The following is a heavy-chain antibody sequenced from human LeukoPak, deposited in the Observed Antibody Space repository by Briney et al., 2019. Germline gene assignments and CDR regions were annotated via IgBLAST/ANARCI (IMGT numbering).Heavy chain of an antibody. Sequence: GGSLRLSCAASGFTFSSYGMSWVRQAPGKGLEWVSTISGTGANTYYADSVKGRFTISRDNSKSTLYLQMNSLRVEDAAVYYCAKRRYDTSSLDWFDPWGQGTLVTLSS. V-gene: IGHV3-23*01. J-gene: IGHJ5*02. CDR3: AKRRYDTSSLDWFDP. CDR2: ISGTGANT. CDR1: GFTFSSYG. D-gene: IGHD6-13*01.